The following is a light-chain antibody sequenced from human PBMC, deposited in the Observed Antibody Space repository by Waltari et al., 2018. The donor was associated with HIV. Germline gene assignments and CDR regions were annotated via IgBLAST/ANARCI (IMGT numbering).Light chain of an antibody. Sequence: DIQMTQSPSSLSASVGDRVTITCQASQDISNYLNWYQQKPGKAPKHLIHDASKLEIGVPLRFRGSGSGTDFTFTISSLQPEDVATYYCQQFDNLPLTFGGGTRVEIK. J-gene: IGKJ4*01. CDR2: DAS. V-gene: IGKV1-33*01. CDR1: QDISNY. CDR3: QQFDNLPLT.